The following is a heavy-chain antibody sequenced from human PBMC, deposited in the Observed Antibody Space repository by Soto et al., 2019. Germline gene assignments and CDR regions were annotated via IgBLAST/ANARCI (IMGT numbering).Heavy chain of an antibody. D-gene: IGHD3-3*01. Sequence: QVQLQESGPGLVKPSETLSLTCTVSGGSISSYYWSWIRQPPGKGLEWIGYIYYSGSTNYNPSLKSRVTISVDTSKNQFSLKLSSVTAADTAVYYCAREAPDYDFWSGTDAFDIWGQGTMVTVSS. V-gene: IGHV4-59*01. CDR1: GGSISSYY. CDR2: IYYSGST. J-gene: IGHJ3*02. CDR3: AREAPDYDFWSGTDAFDI.